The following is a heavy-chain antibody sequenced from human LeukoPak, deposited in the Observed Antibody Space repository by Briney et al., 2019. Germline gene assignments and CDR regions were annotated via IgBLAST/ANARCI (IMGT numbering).Heavy chain of an antibody. D-gene: IGHD3-3*01. CDR3: ARGSVKVTIFGVVITNNWFDP. Sequence: SQTLSLTCTVSGGSISSGGYYWSWIRQHPGKGLEWIGYIYYSGSTNYNPSLKRRVTISVDTSKNQFSLKLSSVTAADTAVYYCARGSVKVTIFGVVITNNWFDPWGQGTLVTVSS. V-gene: IGHV4-31*03. CDR1: GGSISSGGYY. J-gene: IGHJ5*02. CDR2: IYYSGST.